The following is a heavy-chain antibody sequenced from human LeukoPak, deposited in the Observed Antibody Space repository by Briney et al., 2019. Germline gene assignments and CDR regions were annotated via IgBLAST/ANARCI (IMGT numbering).Heavy chain of an antibody. D-gene: IGHD2-2*01. J-gene: IGHJ4*02. Sequence: TPSQTLSLTCIVSGGSISSGDYYWNWTRQPPGKGLEWIGFIYYSGNTYYNPSLKSRVTISVDTSKNQFSLKLSSVTAADTAVYYCASLRQDHLLFEGDSDYWGQGALVTVSS. CDR1: GGSISSGDYY. CDR2: IYYSGNT. CDR3: ASLRQDHLLFEGDSDY. V-gene: IGHV4-30-4*08.